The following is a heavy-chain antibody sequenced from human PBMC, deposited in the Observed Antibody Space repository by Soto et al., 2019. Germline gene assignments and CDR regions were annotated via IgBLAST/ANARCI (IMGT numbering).Heavy chain of an antibody. D-gene: IGHD3-10*01. Sequence: SVKVSCKASGGTFSSYAISWVRQAPGQGLEWMGGIIPIFGTANYAQKFQGRVTITADESTSTAYMELSSLRSEDTAVYYCARESLGITMVRGNWFDPWGQGTLVTAPQ. J-gene: IGHJ5*02. V-gene: IGHV1-69*13. CDR2: IIPIFGTA. CDR3: ARESLGITMVRGNWFDP. CDR1: GGTFSSYA.